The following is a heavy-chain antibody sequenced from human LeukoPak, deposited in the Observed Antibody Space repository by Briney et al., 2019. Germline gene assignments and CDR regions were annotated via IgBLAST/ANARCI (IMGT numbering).Heavy chain of an antibody. J-gene: IGHJ4*02. V-gene: IGHV3-30-3*01. CDR2: ISYDGSNK. Sequence: GGSLRLSCAASGFTFSSYAMHWVRQAPGKGLEWVAVISYDGSNKYYADSVKGRFTISRDNSKNTLYLQMNSLRAEDTAVYYCARGLGVRGVFNYWGQGTLVTVSS. CDR1: GFTFSSYA. CDR3: ARGLGVRGVFNY. D-gene: IGHD3-10*01.